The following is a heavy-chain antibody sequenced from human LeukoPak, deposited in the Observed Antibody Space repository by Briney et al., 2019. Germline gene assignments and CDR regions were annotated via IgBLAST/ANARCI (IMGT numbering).Heavy chain of an antibody. Sequence: QSGGSLRLSCAASGFTFSSYGMHWVRQAPGKGLEWVAVISYDGSNKYYADSVKGRFTISRDNSKNTLYLQMNSLRAEDTAVYYCAKDEGRYSGLTQFDYWGQGTLVTVSS. CDR3: AKDEGRYSGLTQFDY. J-gene: IGHJ4*02. V-gene: IGHV3-30*18. CDR1: GFTFSSYG. D-gene: IGHD5-12*01. CDR2: ISYDGSNK.